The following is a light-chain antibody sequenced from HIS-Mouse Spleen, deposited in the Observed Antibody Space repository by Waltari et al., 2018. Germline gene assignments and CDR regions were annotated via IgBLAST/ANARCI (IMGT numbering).Light chain of an antibody. Sequence: DMQMTQSPSSLPASVGDRVTITCRAIQGISNYLAWFQQKPGQDAKSLNYAAYSLQRGVPSKFSCSRSGTDCTLTISSLQAEDFATYYGQRYNSYPLTCGGGTKVEIK. V-gene: IGKV1-16*02. CDR2: AAY. CDR1: QGISNY. J-gene: IGKJ4*01. CDR3: QRYNSYPLT.